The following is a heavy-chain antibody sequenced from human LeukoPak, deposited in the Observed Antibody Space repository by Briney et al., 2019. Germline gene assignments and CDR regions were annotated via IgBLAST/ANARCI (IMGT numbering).Heavy chain of an antibody. CDR2: IKQDGSEK. CDR3: ARVRGIAATNWFDP. D-gene: IGHD6-13*01. V-gene: IGHV3-7*01. CDR1: GFTFSSYW. Sequence: PGGSLRLSCAASGFTFSSYWMSWVRQAPGKGLEWVANIKQDGSEKYYVDSVKGRFTISRDNAKNSLYLQMNSLRAEDTAVYYCARVRGIAATNWFDPWGQGTLVTVSS. J-gene: IGHJ5*02.